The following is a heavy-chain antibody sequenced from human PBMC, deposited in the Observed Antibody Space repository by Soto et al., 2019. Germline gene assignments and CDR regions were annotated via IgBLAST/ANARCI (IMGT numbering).Heavy chain of an antibody. D-gene: IGHD1-26*01. CDR3: AKGRCGSWSSSGATFDY. V-gene: IGHV3-23*01. CDR1: GFTFSSYA. Sequence: EVQLLESGGGLVQPGGSLRLSCAASGFTFSSYAMSWVRQAPGKGLEWVSGISGGGGSTSYADSVKGRFTISRYNSKNTLYQHRHTLRADDTAVYYCAKGRCGSWSSSGATFDYWGQGTLVTVSS. J-gene: IGHJ4*02. CDR2: ISGGGGST.